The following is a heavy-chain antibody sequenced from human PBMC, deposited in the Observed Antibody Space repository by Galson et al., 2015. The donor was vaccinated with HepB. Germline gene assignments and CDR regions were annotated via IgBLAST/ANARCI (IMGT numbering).Heavy chain of an antibody. J-gene: IGHJ5*02. Sequence: ETLSLTCIVSGGSISSNNFYWGWIRQPPGKGLEWIGSMYYTGSTYYNPSLKSRVSISVDTPKNQFSLKLSSVTAADTAVYYCARQNRSYYYGSGSYFTPWGQGTLVTVSS. V-gene: IGHV4-39*01. CDR3: ARQNRSYYYGSGSYFTP. CDR2: MYYTGST. D-gene: IGHD3-10*01. CDR1: GGSISSNNFY.